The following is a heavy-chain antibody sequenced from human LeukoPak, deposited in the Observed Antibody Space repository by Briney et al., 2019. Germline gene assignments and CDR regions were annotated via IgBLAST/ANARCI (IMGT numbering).Heavy chain of an antibody. CDR1: GFTVGSEF. Sequence: PGGSFRSPAVSLGFTVGSEFTNWVGLAPGKGLEWVSVIYSGGSTYYADSVKGRFTISRDDSKNTLYLQMNSLRAEDTAVYYCARAVDRGSVSDSYCMDYWGQGTTVTVSS. D-gene: IGHD2-2*01. CDR3: ARAVDRGSVSDSYCMDY. CDR2: IYSGGST. V-gene: IGHV3-53*01. J-gene: IGHJ6*02.